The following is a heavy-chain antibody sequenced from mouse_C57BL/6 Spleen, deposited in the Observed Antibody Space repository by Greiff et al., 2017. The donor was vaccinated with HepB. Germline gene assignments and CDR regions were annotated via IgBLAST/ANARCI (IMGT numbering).Heavy chain of an antibody. CDR2: IDPSDSYT. Sequence: VQLQQPGAELVKPGASVKLSCKASGYTFTSYWMQWVKQRPGQGLEWIGEIDPSDSYTNYNQKFKGKATLTVDTSSSTAYMQLSSLTSEDSAVYYCARRGKYYGSSPPFDYWGQGTTLTVSS. CDR3: ARRGKYYGSSPPFDY. V-gene: IGHV1-50*01. CDR1: GYTFTSYW. D-gene: IGHD1-1*01. J-gene: IGHJ2*01.